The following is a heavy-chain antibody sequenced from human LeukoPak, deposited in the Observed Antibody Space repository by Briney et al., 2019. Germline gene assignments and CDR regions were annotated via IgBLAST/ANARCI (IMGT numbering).Heavy chain of an antibody. CDR1: GFTFSIYA. V-gene: IGHV3-23*01. CDR2: ISGSGGGT. D-gene: IGHD3-22*01. J-gene: IGHJ2*01. Sequence: GGSLRLSCAASGFTFSIYAMSWVRQAPGKGLEWVSGISGSGGGTYYADSVKGRLTISRDTSKNTLYLLMDSLRAEDTAVYYFTKVDIRISLRVVVFAAANDGYFDHWGRGTLVTVSS. CDR3: TKVDIRISLRVVVFAAANDGYFDH.